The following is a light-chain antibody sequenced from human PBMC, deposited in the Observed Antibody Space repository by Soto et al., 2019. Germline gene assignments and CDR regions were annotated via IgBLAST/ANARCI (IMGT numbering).Light chain of an antibody. Sequence: QPVLTQPPSVFGSPGQSVTISCLGTGGAVARYDSVSWYQQHPGKAPKPLIYDVNKRPSGVPDRLSGSKSGNTASLTISGLQAEDEADYYCCSYEGSFVHVFDSGTKGTVL. CDR2: DVN. V-gene: IGLV2-11*01. J-gene: IGLJ1*01. CDR3: CSYEGSFVHV. CDR1: GGAVARYDS.